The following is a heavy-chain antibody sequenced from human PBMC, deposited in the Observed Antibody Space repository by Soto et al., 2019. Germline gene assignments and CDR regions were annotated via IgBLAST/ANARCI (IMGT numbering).Heavy chain of an antibody. V-gene: IGHV4-39*02. CDR3: ARLVVVAPGASA. CDR2: IFYTGTT. D-gene: IGHD2-15*01. J-gene: IGHJ4*02. CDR1: GGSINYNSYY. Sequence: PSETLSLTCSVSGGSINYNSYYWGWIRQPPGKGLEWVGGIFYTGTTYYSPSLRDRVTISVDKYKNSFSLNLTSVTAADTAVCCCARLVVVAPGASARGQGALGPVS.